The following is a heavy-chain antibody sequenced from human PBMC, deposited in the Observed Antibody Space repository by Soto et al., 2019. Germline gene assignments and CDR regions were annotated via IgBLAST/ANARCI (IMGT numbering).Heavy chain of an antibody. CDR2: IIPIFGTA. Sequence: QVQLAQSGAEVKKPGSSVKVSCKASGGTFSSYAISWVRQAPGQGLEWMGGIIPIFGTANYAQTVQGRVTITADESTSTAYMELSSLRSEDTAVYYCARDKDDFWSGYSSRYYYYGMDVWGQGTTVTVSS. J-gene: IGHJ6*02. V-gene: IGHV1-69*12. CDR1: GGTFSSYA. CDR3: ARDKDDFWSGYSSRYYYYGMDV. D-gene: IGHD3-3*01.